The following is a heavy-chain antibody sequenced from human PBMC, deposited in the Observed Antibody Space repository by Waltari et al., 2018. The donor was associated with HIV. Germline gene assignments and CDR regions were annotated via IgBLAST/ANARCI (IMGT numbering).Heavy chain of an antibody. CDR3: YGDYGY. V-gene: IGHV4-61*02. CDR1: GGSISSDSAY. D-gene: IGHD4-17*01. Sequence: QVQLQESGPGLVKPSQTLSLTCTVSGGSISSDSAYWNWIRRPAGKGLEWIGRINPSGSTIYNPSLKSRLTISLDTSRNQFSLRLSSVTAADTAVYYCYGDYGYWGQGILVTVSS. CDR2: INPSGST. J-gene: IGHJ4*02.